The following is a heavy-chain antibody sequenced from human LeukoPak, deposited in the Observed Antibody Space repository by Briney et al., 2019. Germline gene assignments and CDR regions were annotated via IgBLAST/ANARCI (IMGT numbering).Heavy chain of an antibody. V-gene: IGHV3-23*01. D-gene: IGHD2-2*01. J-gene: IGHJ4*02. CDR1: GFTVSSNY. CDR2: IRGSGGST. CDR3: AKISVVVVPGAITGYFDY. Sequence: GGSLRLSCGVSGFTVSSNYMSWVRQAPGKGLEWVSDIRGSGGSTYYADSVKGRFTISRDNSKNTLYLQMNSLRAEDTAVYYCAKISVVVVPGAITGYFDYWGQGTLVTVSS.